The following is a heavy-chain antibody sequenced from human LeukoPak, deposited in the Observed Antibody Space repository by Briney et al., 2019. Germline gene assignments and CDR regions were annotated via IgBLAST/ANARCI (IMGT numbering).Heavy chain of an antibody. V-gene: IGHV1-3*01. D-gene: IGHD6-13*01. CDR2: INAGNGNT. Sequence: ASVKVSCKASGYTFTIYAIHWVRQAPGQRLEWMGWINAGNGNTRYSEKFQGRVTITRDTSASTAYMELSSLRSEDTAVYYCARGNSSSWPLDYWGQGTLVTVSS. J-gene: IGHJ4*02. CDR3: ARGNSSSWPLDY. CDR1: GYTFTIYA.